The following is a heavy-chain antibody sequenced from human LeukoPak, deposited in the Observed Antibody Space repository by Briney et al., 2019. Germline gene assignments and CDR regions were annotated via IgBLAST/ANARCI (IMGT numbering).Heavy chain of an antibody. J-gene: IGHJ3*01. Sequence: GESLRLSCAASGFTFSSYAMNWVRQAPGKGLEWVSVISDSGGNTYFADSVKGRFANSRDNSKNTLYLHMTSLRAEDTAVYYCASGTGTTGEDDAFDVWGQGTMVTVSS. CDR1: GFTFSSYA. CDR3: ASGTGTTGEDDAFDV. V-gene: IGHV3-23*01. D-gene: IGHD1-7*01. CDR2: ISDSGGNT.